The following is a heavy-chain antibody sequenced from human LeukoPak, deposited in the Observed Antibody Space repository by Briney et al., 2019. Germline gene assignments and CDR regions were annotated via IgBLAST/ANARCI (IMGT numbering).Heavy chain of an antibody. J-gene: IGHJ4*02. CDR2: ISYDGSNK. V-gene: IGHV3-30*04. D-gene: IGHD2-2*03. CDR1: GFTFSSYA. CDR3: AGDRGYCSSTSCYAGGAVRFDY. Sequence: QPGRSLRLSCAASGFTFSSYAMHWVRQAPGKGLEWVAVISYDGSNKYYADSVKGRFTISRDNSKNTLYLQMNSLRAEDTAVYYCAGDRGYCSSTSCYAGGAVRFDYWGQGTLVTVSS.